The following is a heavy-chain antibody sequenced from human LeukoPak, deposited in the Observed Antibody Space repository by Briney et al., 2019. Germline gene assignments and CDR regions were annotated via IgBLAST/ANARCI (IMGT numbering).Heavy chain of an antibody. V-gene: IGHV4-4*09. Sequence: SETLSLTCTVSGGSMSSFYWSWIRQPPGKGLEWIGDIYTSGSTNYNPSFRSRVTISVDTSEKKFSLKLTSVTAADTAVYYCLRSGPYYYMDVWGKGTTATVSS. CDR2: IYTSGST. CDR3: LRSGPYYYMDV. J-gene: IGHJ6*03. CDR1: GGSMSSFY.